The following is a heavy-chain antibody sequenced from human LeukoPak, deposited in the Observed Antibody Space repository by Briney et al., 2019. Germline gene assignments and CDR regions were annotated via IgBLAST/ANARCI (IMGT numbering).Heavy chain of an antibody. J-gene: IGHJ4*02. D-gene: IGHD6-13*01. CDR2: IYYSGST. Sequence: SETLSLTCTVSGVSVSSGSYYWSWIRQPPGKGLEWIGYIYYSGSTNYNPSLKSRVTISVDTSKNQFSLKLSSVTAADTAVYYCARVGIAAAETFDYWGQGTLVTVSS. V-gene: IGHV4-61*01. CDR1: GVSVSSGSYY. CDR3: ARVGIAAAETFDY.